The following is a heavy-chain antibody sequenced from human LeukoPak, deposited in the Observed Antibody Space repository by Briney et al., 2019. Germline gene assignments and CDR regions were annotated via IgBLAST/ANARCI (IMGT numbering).Heavy chain of an antibody. CDR3: AKGGGYEAQYYYYYLDV. V-gene: IGHV3-30*02. D-gene: IGHD5-12*01. CDR2: IRYDGSNK. CDR1: GFTFISYG. Sequence: TGGSLRLSCAASGFTFISYGMYWVRQAPGKGLESVAFIRYDGSNKYYADSVKGRFTVSRDNSKNTRYLQMKSLRAEDTAVYYSAKGGGYEAQYYYYYLDVWGKGTTVTISS. J-gene: IGHJ6*03.